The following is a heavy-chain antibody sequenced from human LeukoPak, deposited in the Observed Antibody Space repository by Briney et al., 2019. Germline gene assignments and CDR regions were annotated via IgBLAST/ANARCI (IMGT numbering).Heavy chain of an antibody. V-gene: IGHV3-74*01. Sequence: GGSLRLSCAASGFTLSDYWMHWVRQAPGKGLVWVSLINTDGSSTSYADSVKGRFTISRDDAKNTLYLQMNSLRAEDTAVYYCARDRIPGIAAFDPWGQGTLVTVSS. CDR3: ARDRIPGIAAFDP. J-gene: IGHJ5*02. CDR1: GFTLSDYW. D-gene: IGHD6-13*01. CDR2: INTDGSST.